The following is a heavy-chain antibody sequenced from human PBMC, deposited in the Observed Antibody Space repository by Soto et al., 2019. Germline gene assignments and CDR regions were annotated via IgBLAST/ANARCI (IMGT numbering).Heavy chain of an antibody. J-gene: IGHJ4*02. CDR1: GGIFSSYA. D-gene: IGHD3-22*01. V-gene: IGHV1-69*01. Sequence: QVQLVQSGAEVKKPGSSVKVSCKASGGIFSSYAISWVRQAPGQGLEWMGGIIPIFGTANYAQKFQGRVTITADESTSTAYMELSSLRSEDSAVYYCARDISDYYDSSGYYFDYWGQGTLVTVSS. CDR2: IIPIFGTA. CDR3: ARDISDYYDSSGYYFDY.